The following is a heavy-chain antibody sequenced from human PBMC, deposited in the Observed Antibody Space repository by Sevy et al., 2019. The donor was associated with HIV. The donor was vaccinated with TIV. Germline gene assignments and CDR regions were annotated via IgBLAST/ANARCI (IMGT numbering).Heavy chain of an antibody. CDR1: GFDFRTYP. Sequence: GGSLRLSCVASGFDFRTYPMNWVRQAPGKGLEWISNIRAENSGTNYADSVMGRFTVSRDNAQNSLYLQMNSLRVEDSAVYYCVRDYAVAFDHWGHGVLVTVSS. CDR2: IRAENSGT. J-gene: IGHJ4*01. D-gene: IGHD4-17*01. CDR3: VRDYAVAFDH. V-gene: IGHV3-48*04.